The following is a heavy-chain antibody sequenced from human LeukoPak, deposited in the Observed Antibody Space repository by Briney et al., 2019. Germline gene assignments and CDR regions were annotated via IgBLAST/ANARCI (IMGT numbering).Heavy chain of an antibody. D-gene: IGHD6-13*01. Sequence: SETLSLTCTVSGDSMSENYWSWIRQPPEKRLEYIGFIYRTGSSNYNPSLKSRVTMSIDTSKNQFSLKLSSVTAADTAVYYCARGSSSWYLIFDYWGQGALVTVSS. J-gene: IGHJ4*02. CDR2: IYRTGSS. CDR3: ARGSSSWYLIFDY. V-gene: IGHV4-59*01. CDR1: GDSMSENY.